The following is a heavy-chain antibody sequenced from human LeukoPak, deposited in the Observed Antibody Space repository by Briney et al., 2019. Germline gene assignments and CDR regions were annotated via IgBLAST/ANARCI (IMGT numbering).Heavy chain of an antibody. CDR2: INWNGGST. Sequence: PGGSLRLSCEASGFTFADFGMAWVRQAPGKGLEWVSGINWNGGSTGYADSVKGRFTISRDNAKNSVYLQMNNLRAEDTAVYYCARDRLGDYDHSGYYDKWGQGTLVTVSS. J-gene: IGHJ4*02. V-gene: IGHV3-20*04. CDR1: GFTFADFG. CDR3: ARDRLGDYDHSGYYDK. D-gene: IGHD3-22*01.